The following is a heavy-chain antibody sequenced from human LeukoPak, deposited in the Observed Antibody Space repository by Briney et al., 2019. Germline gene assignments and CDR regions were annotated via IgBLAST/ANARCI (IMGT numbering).Heavy chain of an antibody. CDR2: ISSGSSTI. V-gene: IGHV3-48*04. CDR3: TIGSYYYFDY. D-gene: IGHD1-26*01. Sequence: GGSLRLSCAASGFTFSSYSMNWVRQAPGKGLEWVSYISSGSSTIYYADSVKGRFTISRDNAKNSLYLRMNSLRAEDTAVYYCTIGSYYYFDYWGQGTLVTVSS. CDR1: GFTFSSYS. J-gene: IGHJ4*02.